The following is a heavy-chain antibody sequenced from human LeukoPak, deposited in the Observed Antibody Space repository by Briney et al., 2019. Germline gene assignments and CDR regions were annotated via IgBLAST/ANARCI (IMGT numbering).Heavy chain of an antibody. CDR3: ARDKPTLYSGSNGAFDI. V-gene: IGHV1-2*02. CDR1: GYTFTDYY. D-gene: IGHD1-26*01. Sequence: ASVKVSCKASGYTFTDYYMHWVRLAPGQGLEWMGWINPNTGGTNYAQKFQGRVIMTRDTSIITFYMELNRLASDDTAVYYCARDKPTLYSGSNGAFDIWGQGTTVTVSS. J-gene: IGHJ3*02. CDR2: INPNTGGT.